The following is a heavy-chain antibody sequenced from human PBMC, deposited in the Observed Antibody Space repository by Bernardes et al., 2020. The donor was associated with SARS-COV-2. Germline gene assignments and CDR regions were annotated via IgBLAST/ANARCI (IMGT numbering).Heavy chain of an antibody. D-gene: IGHD3-10*01. CDR2: IYSGGST. Sequence: GGSLRLSCAASGFTVSSTYMSWVRQAPGKGLEWVSVIYSGGSTYYADSVKGRFTISRDNSKNTLYLQMNSLRAEDTAVYYCARDLRGPGRFDPWGQGTLVTVSS. CDR3: ARDLRGPGRFDP. V-gene: IGHV3-53*01. J-gene: IGHJ5*02. CDR1: GFTVSSTY.